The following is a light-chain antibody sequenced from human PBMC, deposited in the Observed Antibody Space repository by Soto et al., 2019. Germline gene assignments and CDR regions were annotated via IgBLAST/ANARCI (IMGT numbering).Light chain of an antibody. CDR2: KAS. J-gene: IGKJ5*01. CDR1: QSISSW. CDR3: QQYNSYRVT. V-gene: IGKV1-5*03. Sequence: DIQMTQSPSSVSAPVGDRVTITCRASQSISSWLAWYQQKPGKAPKLLIYKASSLESGVPSRFSGSGSGTEFTLTIRSLQPDDFATYYCQQYNSYRVTFGQGTRLEIK.